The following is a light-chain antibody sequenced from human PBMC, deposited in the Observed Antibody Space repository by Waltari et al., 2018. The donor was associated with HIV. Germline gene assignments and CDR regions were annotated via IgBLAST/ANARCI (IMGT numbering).Light chain of an antibody. J-gene: IGLJ3*02. Sequence: QSALTQPASVSGSPGQSITISCTGTSSDVGAYNYVSWYQQHPGKAPKLMIYEVSNRPSGVSHRFSASKSGNTASLTISGLQAEDEADYYCSSYTTNNTRVFGGGTKLTVL. CDR2: EVS. V-gene: IGLV2-14*03. CDR3: SSYTTNNTRV. CDR1: SSDVGAYNY.